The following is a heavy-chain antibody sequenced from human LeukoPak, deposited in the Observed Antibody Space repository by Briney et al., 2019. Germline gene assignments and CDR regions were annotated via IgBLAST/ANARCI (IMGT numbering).Heavy chain of an antibody. CDR2: ISGGGSYA. CDR1: GFTFSSYA. CDR3: AKKAQYNGNYPLDY. D-gene: IGHD1-26*01. J-gene: IGHJ4*02. Sequence: GGSLRLSCAASGFTFSSYAMSWVRQAPGKGLEWVSGISGGGSYAYYVDSVKGRFTISRDNSKNTLYLQMNSLRAEDTALYFCAKKAQYNGNYPLDYWGQGTLVTVSS. V-gene: IGHV3-23*01.